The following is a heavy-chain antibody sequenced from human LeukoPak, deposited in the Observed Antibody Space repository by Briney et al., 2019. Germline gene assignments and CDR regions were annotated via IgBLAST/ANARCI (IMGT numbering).Heavy chain of an antibody. D-gene: IGHD3-10*01. V-gene: IGHV1-2*02. Sequence: EAPVKVPCKASGYTFTDYYMHWVRQAPGQGLECMGWINPNSGGTNYAQKFQGRVTMTRDTSISTAYMEVSSLRSDDTAVYYCATIPYGSGIIDYWGQGTLVTVSS. CDR2: INPNSGGT. CDR3: ATIPYGSGIIDY. J-gene: IGHJ4*02. CDR1: GYTFTDYY.